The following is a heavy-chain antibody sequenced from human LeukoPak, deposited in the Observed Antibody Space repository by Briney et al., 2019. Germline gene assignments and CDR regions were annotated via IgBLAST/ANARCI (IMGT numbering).Heavy chain of an antibody. V-gene: IGHV5-51*01. D-gene: IGHD1-26*01. CDR2: IYPGDSDS. J-gene: IGHJ4*02. CDR1: GXIFTSYW. CDR3: ATFEIVGATTCLDY. Sequence: GESLKISCQASGXIFTSYWSGWVRQMPGKGLEWMGVIYPGDSDSRYSPSFQGQVTISADKSISTAYLQWSSLKASDTAMYYCATFEIVGATTCLDYWGQGTLVTVSS.